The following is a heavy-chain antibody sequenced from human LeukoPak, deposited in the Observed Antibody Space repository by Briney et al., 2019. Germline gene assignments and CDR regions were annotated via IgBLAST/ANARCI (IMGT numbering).Heavy chain of an antibody. D-gene: IGHD2-21*02. Sequence: PGGSLRLSCAASGFTVSSNYMSWVRQAPGKGLEWVSVIYSGGSTYYADSVKGRFTISRDNSKNTLYLQMNSLRAEDTAVYYCARSPYCGGDCLYYYFDYWGQGSLVTVSS. J-gene: IGHJ4*02. CDR1: GFTVSSNY. V-gene: IGHV3-53*01. CDR3: ARSPYCGGDCLYYYFDY. CDR2: IYSGGST.